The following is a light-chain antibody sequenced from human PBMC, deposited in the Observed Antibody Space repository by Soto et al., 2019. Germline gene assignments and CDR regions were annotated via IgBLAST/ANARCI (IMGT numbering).Light chain of an antibody. CDR3: QQNYIPPPT. V-gene: IGKV1-39*01. CDR1: QTIRTF. CDR2: AAS. Sequence: DILMTQSPSSLSASVGDRVTITCLASQTIRTFLNWYQQKPGKAPKPLIFAASSLQSEVSSRFSGSGSGTEFTLIICGLQPEDFATYYCQQNYIPPPTFGQGTKV. J-gene: IGKJ1*01.